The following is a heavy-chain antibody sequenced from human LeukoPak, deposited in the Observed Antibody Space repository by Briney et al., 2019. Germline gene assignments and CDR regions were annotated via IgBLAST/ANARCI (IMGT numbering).Heavy chain of an antibody. Sequence: SVKVSCKASGGTFSSYAISWVRQAPGQGLEWMGGIIRIFGTANYVQKFQGRVTITADESTSTAYMELSSLRSEDTAVYYCASWGDESPVPGKYYDFWSGYPYYFDYWGQGTLVTVSS. CDR1: GGTFSSYA. CDR2: IIRIFGTA. D-gene: IGHD3-3*01. V-gene: IGHV1-69*13. CDR3: ASWGDESPVPGKYYDFWSGYPYYFDY. J-gene: IGHJ4*02.